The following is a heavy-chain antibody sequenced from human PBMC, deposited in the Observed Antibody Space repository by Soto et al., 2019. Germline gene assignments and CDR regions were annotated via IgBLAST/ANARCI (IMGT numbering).Heavy chain of an antibody. Sequence: ASVKVSCTASAYTFADYGIIWLRQSPGQGLEWMGWISGFNGNTNYAQKFQDRVTMTTDTSTTTAYMELRSLRSDDTAVYFCARARRTGYSHFDYWGQGTLVTVSS. J-gene: IGHJ4*01. CDR1: AYTFADYG. D-gene: IGHD3-9*01. CDR3: ARARRTGYSHFDY. CDR2: ISGFNGNT. V-gene: IGHV1-18*01.